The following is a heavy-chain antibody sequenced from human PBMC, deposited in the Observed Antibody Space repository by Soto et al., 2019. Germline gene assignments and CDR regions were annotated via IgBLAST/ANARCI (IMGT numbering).Heavy chain of an antibody. CDR1: GFTFSSYS. V-gene: IGHV3-21*01. Sequence: GESLKISCAASGFTFSSYSMNWVRQAPGKGLEWVSSISSSSSYIYYADSVKGRFTISRDNAKNSLYLQMNSLRAEDTAVYYCARDNYYGMDVWGQGTTVTVSS. CDR2: ISSSSSYI. J-gene: IGHJ6*02. CDR3: ARDNYYGMDV.